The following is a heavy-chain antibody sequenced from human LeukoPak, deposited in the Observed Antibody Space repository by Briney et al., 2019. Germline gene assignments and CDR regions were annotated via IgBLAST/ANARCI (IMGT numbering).Heavy chain of an antibody. J-gene: IGHJ4*02. V-gene: IGHV3-23*01. Sequence: GGSLRLSCAASGFAFSFYAMSWLRQPPGKGLEWVSGTSGSGRSIHYADSVKGRFTISRDNSKNTLYLQMNSLRADDTAVYYCAKDMNSWRDGSGLGDYFDYWGQGTLVTVSS. D-gene: IGHD6-19*01. CDR2: TSGSGRSI. CDR1: GFAFSFYA. CDR3: AKDMNSWRDGSGLGDYFDY.